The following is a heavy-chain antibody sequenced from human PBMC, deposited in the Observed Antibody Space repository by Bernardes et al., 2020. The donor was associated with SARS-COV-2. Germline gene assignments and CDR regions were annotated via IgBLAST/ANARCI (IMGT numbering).Heavy chain of an antibody. CDR2: IYPGDSDT. V-gene: IGHV5-51*01. J-gene: IGHJ6*02. Sequence: GAYLKISSKGSGYSVTRYWIGWVRQMPGKGLEWMGIIYPGDSDTRYGPSFQGQVTISADKSISTAYLQWSSLKASDTAMYYCARHADYYYGMDVWGQGTTVTVSS. CDR1: GYSVTRYW. CDR3: ARHADYYYGMDV.